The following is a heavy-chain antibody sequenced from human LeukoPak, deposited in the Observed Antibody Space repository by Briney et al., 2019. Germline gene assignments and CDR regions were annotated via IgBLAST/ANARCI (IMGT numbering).Heavy chain of an antibody. Sequence: GGSLRLSCAASGFTFSSYAMSWVRQAPGKGLEWVSAISGSGGSTYYADSVKGRFTISRDNSKNTLYLQMNSLRAEDTAVYYWAKDLSRITAADTGGGYWGQGTLVTVSS. CDR1: GFTFSSYA. CDR3: AKDLSRITAADTGGGY. D-gene: IGHD6-13*01. V-gene: IGHV3-23*01. CDR2: ISGSGGST. J-gene: IGHJ4*02.